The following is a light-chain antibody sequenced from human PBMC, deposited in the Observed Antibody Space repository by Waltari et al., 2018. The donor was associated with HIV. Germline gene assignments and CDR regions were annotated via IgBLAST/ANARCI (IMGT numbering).Light chain of an antibody. J-gene: IGLJ3*02. CDR2: SNS. CDR1: SSNIGSNT. V-gene: IGLV1-44*01. CDR3: AAWDDSLAWV. Sequence: QSVLTQPPSASGTPGQRVTISCSGSSSNIGSNTVNWYQQLPGPAPKLLIYSNSQRPSGVPYRCSGSKSGTSASLAISGLQSEDEADYYCAAWDDSLAWVFGGGTKLTVL.